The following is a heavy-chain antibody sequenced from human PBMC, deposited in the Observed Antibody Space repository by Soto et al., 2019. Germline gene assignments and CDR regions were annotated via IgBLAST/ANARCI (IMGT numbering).Heavy chain of an antibody. CDR3: ARFPTEGGMDV. CDR2: IYYSGST. CDR1: GCSISSGGYY. J-gene: IGHJ6*01. V-gene: IGHV4-31*03. Sequence: QVQLQESGPGLVKPSQTLSLPCTVSGCSISSGGYYWSWIRQHPGKVLEWIGYIYYSGSTYYNPSLKRRVTISVDTSKNQFSLKLSSVTAADTAVYYCARFPTEGGMDVWGQGTTVTVSS.